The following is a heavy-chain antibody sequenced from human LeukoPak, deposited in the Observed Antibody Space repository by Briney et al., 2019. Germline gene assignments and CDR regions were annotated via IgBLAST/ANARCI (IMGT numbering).Heavy chain of an antibody. CDR2: INHSGST. V-gene: IGHV4-34*01. J-gene: IGHJ4*02. CDR3: ARVIALEEAIAAAGTDSFGFDY. Sequence: SETLSLTCAVYGGSFSGYYWSWIRQPPGKGLEWIGEINHSGSTNYNPSLKSRVTISVDTAKNQFSLKLSSVTAADTAVYYCARVIALEEAIAAAGTDSFGFDYWGQGTLVTVSS. CDR1: GGSFSGYY. D-gene: IGHD6-13*01.